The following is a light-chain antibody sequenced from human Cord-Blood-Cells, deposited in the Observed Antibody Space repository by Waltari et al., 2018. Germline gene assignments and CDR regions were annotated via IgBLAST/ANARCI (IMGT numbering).Light chain of an antibody. CDR1: SSNIGSNT. CDR3: AAWDDSLNGWV. CDR2: RNK. Sequence: QSVLTQPPSASGTPGQRVPISCSGSSSNIGSNTVNWCQQLPGTAPKLLLYRNKRRPAGVPDRFSGSKSGTSASLAISGLQSEDEADYYCAAWDDSLNGWVFGGGTKLTVL. V-gene: IGLV1-44*01. J-gene: IGLJ3*02.